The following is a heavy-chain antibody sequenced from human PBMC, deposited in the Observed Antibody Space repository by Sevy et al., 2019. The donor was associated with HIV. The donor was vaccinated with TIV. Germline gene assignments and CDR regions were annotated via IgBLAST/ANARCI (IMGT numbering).Heavy chain of an antibody. Sequence: GGSLRLSCGASGFSFDTYSMNWVRQAPGKGLEWISYISGTSRTTYYADSVKGRFAISRDNSQNTAFLQMNSLRAEDTGVYYCATNMVHAGAYDSYFNFWGQGSLVTVSS. D-gene: IGHD3-10*01. CDR1: GFSFDTYS. V-gene: IGHV3-48*01. J-gene: IGHJ4*02. CDR3: ATNMVHAGAYDSYFNF. CDR2: ISGTSRTT.